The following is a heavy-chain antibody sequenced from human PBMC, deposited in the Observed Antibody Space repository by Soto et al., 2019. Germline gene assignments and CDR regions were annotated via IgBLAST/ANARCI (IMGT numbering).Heavy chain of an antibody. V-gene: IGHV3-21*01. D-gene: IGHD2-21*01. Sequence: GGSLRLSCAASGFTFSSYSMNWVRQAPGRGLEWVSSISSSSSYIYYADSVKGRFTISRDNAKNSLYLQMNSLRAEDTAVYYCARSAIVVVMEDYFDYWGQGTLVTVSS. CDR3: ARSAIVVVMEDYFDY. J-gene: IGHJ4*02. CDR1: GFTFSSYS. CDR2: ISSSSSYI.